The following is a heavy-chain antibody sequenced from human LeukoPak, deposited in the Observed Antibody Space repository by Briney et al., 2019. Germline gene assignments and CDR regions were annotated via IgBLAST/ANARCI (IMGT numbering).Heavy chain of an antibody. CDR1: GFTFSSYS. D-gene: IGHD7-27*01. Sequence: GGSLRLSCTTSGFTFSSYSMNWVRQAPGKGLEWVSYISSSSSNIFYADSFKGRFTISRDNAQNSLYLQMNSLRVEDTAVYYCARDPPGAHFDYWGQGTLVTVSS. CDR3: ARDPPGAHFDY. J-gene: IGHJ4*02. CDR2: ISSSSSNI. V-gene: IGHV3-21*01.